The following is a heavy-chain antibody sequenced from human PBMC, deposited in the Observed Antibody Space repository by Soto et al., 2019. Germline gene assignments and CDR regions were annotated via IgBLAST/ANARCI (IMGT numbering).Heavy chain of an antibody. CDR3: ARAGLARNWKTSSYYYYYYGMDV. J-gene: IGHJ6*02. D-gene: IGHD1-1*01. Sequence: PSETLSLTCAVSGGSISSGGYSWNWIRQQPGKGLEWIGYIYYGGSTNYNPSLKSRVTISVDTSKNQFSLKLSSVTAADTAVYYCARAGLARNWKTSSYYYYYYGMDVWSQGTTVTVSS. V-gene: IGHV4-61*08. CDR2: IYYGGST. CDR1: GGSISSGGYS.